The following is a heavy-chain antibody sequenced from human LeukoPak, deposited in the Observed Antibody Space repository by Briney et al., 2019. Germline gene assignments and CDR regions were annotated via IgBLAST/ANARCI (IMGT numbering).Heavy chain of an antibody. V-gene: IGHV4-34*01. CDR2: LNHSGST. CDR3: ARGSGSSGYYPWAFDI. J-gene: IGHJ3*02. Sequence: PSETLSLTCAVYGXSFSGYYWSWIRQPPGKGLEWIGELNHSGSTNYNPSLKSRVTISVDTSKNQFSLKLSSVTAADTAVYYCARGSGSSGYYPWAFDIWGQGTMVTVSS. D-gene: IGHD3-22*01. CDR1: GXSFSGYY.